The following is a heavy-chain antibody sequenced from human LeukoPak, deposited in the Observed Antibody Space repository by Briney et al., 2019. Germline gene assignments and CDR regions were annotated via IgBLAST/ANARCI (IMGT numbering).Heavy chain of an antibody. CDR2: IYYSGST. V-gene: IGHV4-30-4*01. Sequence: SETLSLTCAVYGGSFSGYYWSWIRQPPGKGLEWIGYIYYSGSTSYNPSLKSRVTISVDTSKNQFSLKLSSVTAADTAVYYCARGARGYSYGWGQGTLVTVSS. CDR1: GGSFSGYY. CDR3: ARGARGYSYG. D-gene: IGHD5-18*01. J-gene: IGHJ4*02.